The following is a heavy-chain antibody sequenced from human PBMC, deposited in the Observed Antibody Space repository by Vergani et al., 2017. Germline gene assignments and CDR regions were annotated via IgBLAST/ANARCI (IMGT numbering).Heavy chain of an antibody. J-gene: IGHJ2*01. D-gene: IGHD6-19*01. Sequence: QVQLQQWGAGLLKPSETLSLTCAVYGGSFSGYYWSWIRQPPGKGLEWIGEINHSGSTNYNPSLKSRVTISVDTSKNQFSLKLSSVTAADTAVYYCASAGGDSSGWYLPLNPSNWYFDLWGRGTLVTVSS. CDR3: ASAGGDSSGWYLPLNPSNWYFDL. V-gene: IGHV4-34*01. CDR2: INHSGST. CDR1: GGSFSGYY.